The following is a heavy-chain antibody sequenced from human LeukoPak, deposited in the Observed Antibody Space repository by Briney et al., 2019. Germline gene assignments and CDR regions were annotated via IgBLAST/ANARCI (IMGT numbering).Heavy chain of an antibody. CDR1: GYTFTSYG. D-gene: IGHD3-22*01. CDR3: ARDKRYYDSSTFDY. V-gene: IGHV1-18*01. J-gene: IGHJ4*02. Sequence: ASVKVSCKASGYTFTSYGISWVRQAPGQRLEWMGWISAYNGNTNYAQKLQGRVTMTTDASTSTAYMELMSLRSDDTAVYYCARDKRYYDSSTFDYWGQGTLVTVSS. CDR2: ISAYNGNT.